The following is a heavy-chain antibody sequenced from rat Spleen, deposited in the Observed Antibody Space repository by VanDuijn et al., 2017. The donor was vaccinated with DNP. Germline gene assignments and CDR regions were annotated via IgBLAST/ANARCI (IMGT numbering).Heavy chain of an antibody. V-gene: IGHV4-2*01. CDR1: GFNFNDYW. J-gene: IGHJ3*01. D-gene: IGHD1-11*01. CDR2: INKDSSTI. CDR3: ARLGWHGWFAY. Sequence: EVKLVESGGGLVQPGRALKLFCAPSGFNFNDYWMGWVRQAPGKGLEWIGEINKDSSTINYSPSLKDKFTISRDNAQNTLYLQMSKLGSEDTAIYYCARLGWHGWFAYWGQGTLVTVSS.